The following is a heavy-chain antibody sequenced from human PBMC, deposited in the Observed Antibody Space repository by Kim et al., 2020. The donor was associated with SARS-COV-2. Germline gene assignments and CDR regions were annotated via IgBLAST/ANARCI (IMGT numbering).Heavy chain of an antibody. Sequence: DSVMGRFTVSRDNAKNTLHLQMNNLRVEDTAVYYCARDGMSGADGKKAFDSWGQGTLVTVSS. CDR3: ARDGMSGADGKKAFDS. V-gene: IGHV3-74*01. J-gene: IGHJ4*02. D-gene: IGHD3-3*01.